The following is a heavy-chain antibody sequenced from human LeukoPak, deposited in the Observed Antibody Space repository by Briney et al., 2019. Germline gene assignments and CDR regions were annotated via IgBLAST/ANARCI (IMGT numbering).Heavy chain of an antibody. Sequence: PSETLYLTCTVSGGSISSSNYYWGLIRQPPGNGLEWIGTIYYSGHTYYNPSLKSRVTIFVDTSQNQFSLKLSSVTAADTAVYYCARHRRDHDFWSGSNPTDYYYYMDVWGKGTSVTVSS. J-gene: IGHJ6*03. CDR2: IYYSGHT. D-gene: IGHD3-3*01. V-gene: IGHV4-39*01. CDR1: GGSISSSNYY. CDR3: ARHRRDHDFWSGSNPTDYYYYMDV.